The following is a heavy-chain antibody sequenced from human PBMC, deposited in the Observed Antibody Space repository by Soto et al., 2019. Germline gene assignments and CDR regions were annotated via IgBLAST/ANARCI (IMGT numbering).Heavy chain of an antibody. CDR1: GGSVSSGSYY. CDR3: ARDGSGGFGELLYGYYYYYGMDV. V-gene: IGHV4-61*01. J-gene: IGHJ6*04. D-gene: IGHD3-10*01. CDR2: IYYSGST. Sequence: PSETLSLTCTVSGGSVSSGSYYWSWIRQPPGKGLEWIGYIYYSGSTNYNPSLKSRVTISVDASKNQFSLKLSSVTAADTAVYYCARDGSGGFGELLYGYYYYYGMDVWGKGTTVTVSS.